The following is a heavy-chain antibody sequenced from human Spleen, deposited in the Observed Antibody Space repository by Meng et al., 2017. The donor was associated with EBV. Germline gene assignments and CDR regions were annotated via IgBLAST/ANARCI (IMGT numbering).Heavy chain of an antibody. V-gene: IGHV3-74*02. D-gene: IGHD1-7*01. J-gene: IGHJ5*02. CDR3: ARGSNYSPNWFDP. Sequence: VRLVGSGGGVVQPGRSLRLSCAASGFIFSSYWIHWVRQAPGKGLVGVSRINGDGSIIDYADSVKGRFTISRDNAKNTLYLQMNSLRAEDTAVYYCARGSNYSPNWFDPWGQGTLVTVSS. CDR1: GFIFSSYW. CDR2: INGDGSII.